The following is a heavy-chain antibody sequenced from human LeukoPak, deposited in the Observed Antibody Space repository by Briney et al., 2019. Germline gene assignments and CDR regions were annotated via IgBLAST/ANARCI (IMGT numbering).Heavy chain of an antibody. CDR3: ARDSRYYYDSSGYYPNWFDP. D-gene: IGHD3-22*01. CDR2: IYHSGST. CDR1: GGSISIGGYS. J-gene: IGHJ5*02. V-gene: IGHV4-30-2*01. Sequence: SETLSLTCAVSGGSISIGGYSWSWIRQPPGKGLEWIGYIYHSGSTYYNPSLKSRVTISVDTSKNQFSLKLSSVTAADTAVYYCARDSRYYYDSSGYYPNWFDPWGQGTLVTVSS.